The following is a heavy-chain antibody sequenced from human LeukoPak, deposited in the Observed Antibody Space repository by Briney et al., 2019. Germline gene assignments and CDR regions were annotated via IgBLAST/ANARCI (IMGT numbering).Heavy chain of an antibody. CDR1: GITLSNYG. J-gene: IGHJ4*02. V-gene: IGHV3-23*01. D-gene: IGHD3-22*01. CDR3: AKRGVVIRVILVGFHKEAYYFDS. CDR2: ISDSGGRT. Sequence: GGSLRLSCAVSGITLSNYGMSWVRQAPGKGLEWVAGISDSGGRTNYADSVKGQFAISRDNPRNTLYLQMNSLRAEDTAVYFCAKRGVVIRVILVGFHKEAYYFDSWGQGALVTVSS.